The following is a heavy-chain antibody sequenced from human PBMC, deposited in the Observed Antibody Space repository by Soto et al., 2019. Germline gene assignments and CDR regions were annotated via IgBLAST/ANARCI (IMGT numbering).Heavy chain of an antibody. CDR3: AKSPQDIVVVPEYGMDV. CDR2: ISYDGSNK. V-gene: IGHV3-30*18. Sequence: GGSLRLSCAASGLTFSSYGMHWVRQAPGKGLEWVAVISYDGSNKYYADSVKGRFTISRDNSKNTLYLQMNSLRAEDTAVYYCAKSPQDIVVVPEYGMDVWGQGTTVTVSS. J-gene: IGHJ6*02. D-gene: IGHD2-2*01. CDR1: GLTFSSYG.